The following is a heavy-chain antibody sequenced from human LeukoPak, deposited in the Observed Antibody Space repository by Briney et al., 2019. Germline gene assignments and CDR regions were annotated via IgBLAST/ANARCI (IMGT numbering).Heavy chain of an antibody. J-gene: IGHJ3*02. CDR3: AKVRRLRGYSYGSDAFDI. CDR2: ISWNSGSI. D-gene: IGHD5-18*01. V-gene: IGHV3-9*01. CDR1: GFTFDDYA. Sequence: GGSLRLSCAASGFTFDDYAMHWVRQAPGKGLEWVSGISWNSGSIGYADSVKGRFTISRDNAKNSLYLQMNSLRAEDTALYYCAKVRRLRGYSYGSDAFDIWGQGTMVTVSS.